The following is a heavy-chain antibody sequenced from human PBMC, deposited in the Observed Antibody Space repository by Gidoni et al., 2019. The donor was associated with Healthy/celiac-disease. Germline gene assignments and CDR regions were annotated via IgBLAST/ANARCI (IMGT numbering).Heavy chain of an antibody. CDR2: IYSGGST. Sequence: EVRLVESGGGLIQPGGSLRLSCAASGFTVSSNYMSWVRQAPGKGLEWVSVIYSGGSTYYADSVKGRFTISRDNSKNTLYLQMNSLRAEDTAVYYCARENYYGSGSYYSWFDPWGQGTLVTVSS. V-gene: IGHV3-53*01. CDR1: GFTVSSNY. CDR3: ARENYYGSGSYYSWFDP. D-gene: IGHD3-10*01. J-gene: IGHJ5*02.